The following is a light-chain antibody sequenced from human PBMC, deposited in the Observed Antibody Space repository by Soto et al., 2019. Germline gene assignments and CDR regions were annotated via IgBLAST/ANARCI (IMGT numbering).Light chain of an antibody. CDR2: AAS. CDR3: QQYQSYAT. Sequence: DIEMTQSPSTLSSSVGDRVTISCRASQSVRTWLACYQQKPGEAPKVLLYAASTLQSGVTSRFSGSGAGTDFPLTISSLQADASATYFCQQYQSYATFGQGTKVEIK. J-gene: IGKJ1*01. CDR1: QSVRTW. V-gene: IGKV1-5*01.